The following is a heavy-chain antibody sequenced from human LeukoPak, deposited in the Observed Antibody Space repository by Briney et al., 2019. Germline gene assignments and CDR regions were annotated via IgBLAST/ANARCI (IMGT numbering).Heavy chain of an antibody. V-gene: IGHV4-4*07. J-gene: IGHJ3*02. Sequence: SETLSLTCTVSGGSISSYYWSWIRQPAGKGLEWIGRIYTSGSTNYNPSLRSRVTMSVDASKNHFSLKLNSVTAADTAVYYCARRGIAAAFDIWGQGTMVTVSS. CDR1: GGSISSYY. CDR2: IYTSGST. D-gene: IGHD6-13*01. CDR3: ARRGIAAAFDI.